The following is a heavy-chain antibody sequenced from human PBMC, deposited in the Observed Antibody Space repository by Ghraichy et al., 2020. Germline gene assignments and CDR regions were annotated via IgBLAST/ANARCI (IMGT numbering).Heavy chain of an antibody. Sequence: GGSLRLSCAASGFTFSDYYMSWIRQAPGKGLEWVSYISNSGRTIYYADSVKGRFTISRDNAKNSLYLQMNSLRAEDTAVYYCARGYCSNTSCLRGRYYYGMDVWGQGTTVTVYS. J-gene: IGHJ6*02. CDR3: ARGYCSNTSCLRGRYYYGMDV. D-gene: IGHD2-2*01. CDR2: ISNSGRTI. CDR1: GFTFSDYY. V-gene: IGHV3-11*01.